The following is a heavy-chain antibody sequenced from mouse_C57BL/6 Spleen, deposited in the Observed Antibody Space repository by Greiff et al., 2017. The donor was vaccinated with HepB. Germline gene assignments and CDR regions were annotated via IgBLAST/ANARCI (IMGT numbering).Heavy chain of an antibody. CDR2: IRNKANGYTT. CDR1: GFTFTDYY. V-gene: IGHV7-3*01. CDR3: ARYDGSSQYYFDY. J-gene: IGHJ2*01. D-gene: IGHD1-1*01. Sequence: EVQVVESGGGLVQPGGSLSLSCAASGFTFTDYYMSWVRQPPGKALEWLGFIRNKANGYTTEYSASVKGRFTISRDNSQSILYLQMNALRAEDSATYYCARYDGSSQYYFDYWGQGTTLTVSS.